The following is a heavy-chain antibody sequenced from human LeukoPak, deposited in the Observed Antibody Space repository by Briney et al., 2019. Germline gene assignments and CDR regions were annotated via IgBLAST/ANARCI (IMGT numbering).Heavy chain of an antibody. J-gene: IGHJ4*02. CDR3: TAIRPDY. D-gene: IGHD2-21*02. Sequence: PGGSLRLSCAASGYSFSTDWTHWVRQAPGKGLVWVARIKSDVSNTDYAASVNGRFTISRDDANNILYLQMNSLRVEDAAVYYCTAIRPDYWGQGTVVTVSS. V-gene: IGHV3-74*01. CDR2: IKSDVSNT. CDR1: GYSFSTDW.